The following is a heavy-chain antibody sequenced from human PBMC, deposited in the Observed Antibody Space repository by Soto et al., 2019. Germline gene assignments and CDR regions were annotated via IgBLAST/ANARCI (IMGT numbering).Heavy chain of an antibody. J-gene: IGHJ5*02. CDR2: IYPGDSDT. V-gene: IGHV5-51*01. D-gene: IGHD6-13*01. CDR3: ARVYLIEAAGTSFWFDP. CDR1: GYSFTSYW. Sequence: GESLKISCKGSGYSFTSYWIGWVRQMPGKGLEWMGIIYPGDSDTRYSPSFQGQVTISADKSISTAYLQWSSLKASDTAMYYCARVYLIEAAGTSFWFDPWGQGTLVTVSS.